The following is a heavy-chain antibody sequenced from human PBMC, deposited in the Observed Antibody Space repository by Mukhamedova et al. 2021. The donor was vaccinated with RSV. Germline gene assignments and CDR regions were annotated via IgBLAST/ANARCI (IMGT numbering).Heavy chain of an antibody. J-gene: IGHJ6*02. CDR2: KANSYAT. D-gene: IGHD2-2*01. Sequence: KANSYATAYAASVKGRFTISRDDSKNTAYLQMNSLKTEDTAMYYCTVVPASSYYYYGMDVWGQGTTVTVSS. CDR3: TVVPASSYYYYGMDV. V-gene: IGHV3-73*01.